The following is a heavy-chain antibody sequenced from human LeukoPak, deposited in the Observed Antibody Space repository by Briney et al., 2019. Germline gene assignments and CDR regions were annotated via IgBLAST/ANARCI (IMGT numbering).Heavy chain of an antibody. J-gene: IGHJ6*04. CDR2: ISAYNGAS. V-gene: IGHV1-18*01. D-gene: IGHD5-18*01. Sequence: ALVKVSCKASGFTFTSWTFSWVRQAPGQGLEWMGWISAYNGASNYAQTLQGRVTMTTDASTDTVYMELRSVRSDDTAVYFCAREGFTATGVNYYYRMDVWGEGTRSPSPQ. CDR3: AREGFTATGVNYYYRMDV. CDR1: GFTFTSWT.